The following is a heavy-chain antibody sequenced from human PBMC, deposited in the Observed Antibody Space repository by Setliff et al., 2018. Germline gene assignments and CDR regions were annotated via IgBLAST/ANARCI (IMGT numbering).Heavy chain of an antibody. Sequence: TSETLSLTCAVSGYSISSGYYWGWIRQPPGKGLEWIGNIYHSGSTYYNPSLKSRVTISVDTSKNQFSLKLTSVTAADTAVYYCARHGLQFLEWLSAFDYWGQGTLVT. CDR2: IYHSGST. J-gene: IGHJ4*02. D-gene: IGHD3-3*01. CDR3: ARHGLQFLEWLSAFDY. CDR1: GYSISSGYY. V-gene: IGHV4-38-2*01.